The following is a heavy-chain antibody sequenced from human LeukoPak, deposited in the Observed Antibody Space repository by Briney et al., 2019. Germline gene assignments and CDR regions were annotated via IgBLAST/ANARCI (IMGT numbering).Heavy chain of an antibody. CDR2: INHSGST. V-gene: IGHV4-34*01. CDR3: AITFGGVIVKNW. Sequence: PSETLSLTCAVYGGSFSGYYWSWIRQPPGKGLEWIGEINHSGSTNYNPSLKSRVTISVDTSKNQFSLKLSSVTAADTAVYYCAITFGGVIVKNWWGQGTLVTVSS. J-gene: IGHJ4*02. D-gene: IGHD3-16*02. CDR1: GGSFSGYY.